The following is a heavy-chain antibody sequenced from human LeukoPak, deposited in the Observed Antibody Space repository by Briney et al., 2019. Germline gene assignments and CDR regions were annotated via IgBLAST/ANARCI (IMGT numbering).Heavy chain of an antibody. D-gene: IGHD6-19*01. CDR2: INPDRGGT. V-gene: IGHV1-2*02. CDR1: GYTFTGYY. J-gene: IGHJ4*02. Sequence: ASVKVSCKASGYTFTGYYIHWVRQAPGQGLEWMGWINPDRGGTYYAQKFQGRVTMTRDTSISAAYMELSRLRSDDTAVYYCARDTSRWYNYWGQGTLVTVSS. CDR3: ARDTSRWYNY.